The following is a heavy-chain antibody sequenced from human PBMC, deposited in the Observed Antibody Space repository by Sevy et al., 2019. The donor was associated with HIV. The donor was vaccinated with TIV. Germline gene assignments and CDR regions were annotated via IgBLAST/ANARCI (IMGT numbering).Heavy chain of an antibody. CDR3: ARTRGGYCSSTSCYTYNWFDP. CDR1: GGSISSYY. Sequence: SETLSLTCTVSGGSISSYYWSWIRQPAGKGLEWIGRIYTSGITNYNPSLKSRVTMSVDTSKNQFSLKLSSVTAADTAVHDCARTRGGYCSSTSCYTYNWFDPWGQGTLVTVSS. D-gene: IGHD2-2*02. V-gene: IGHV4-4*07. J-gene: IGHJ5*02. CDR2: IYTSGIT.